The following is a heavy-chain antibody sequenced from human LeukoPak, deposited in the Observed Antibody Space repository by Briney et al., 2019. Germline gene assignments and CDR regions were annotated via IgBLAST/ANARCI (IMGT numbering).Heavy chain of an antibody. CDR1: GGSISSGGYS. Sequence: SETLSLTCAVSGGSISSGGYSWSWIRQPPGKGLEWIGYIYHSGSTYYNPSLKSRVTISVDRSKNQFSLKLSSVTAADTAVYYRARVEIGRTSSSYYYYGMDVWGQGTTVTVSS. CDR3: ARVEIGRTSSSYYYYGMDV. CDR2: IYHSGST. J-gene: IGHJ6*02. V-gene: IGHV4-30-2*01. D-gene: IGHD2-2*01.